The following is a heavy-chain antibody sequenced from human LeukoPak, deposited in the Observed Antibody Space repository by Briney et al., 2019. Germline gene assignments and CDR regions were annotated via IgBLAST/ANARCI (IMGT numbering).Heavy chain of an antibody. D-gene: IGHD1-26*01. Sequence: SETLSLTCTVSGGSISSSSYYWGWIRQPPGKGLEWIGSIYYSGSTYYNPSLKSRVTISVDTSKNQFSLKLSSVTAADTAIYYCANWVGNWFDPWGQGTLVTVSS. V-gene: IGHV4-39*07. CDR3: ANWVGNWFDP. CDR1: GGSISSSSYY. CDR2: IYYSGST. J-gene: IGHJ5*02.